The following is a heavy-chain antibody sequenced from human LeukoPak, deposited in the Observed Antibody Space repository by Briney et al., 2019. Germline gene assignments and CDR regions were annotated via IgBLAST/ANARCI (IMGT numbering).Heavy chain of an antibody. V-gene: IGHV3-33*01. CDR2: IWYDGSKK. J-gene: IGHJ4*02. Sequence: LXXXXXXSGXXFXNYGMHWVRRPPGKGLEWVAVIWYDGSKKYYADSVKGRFTISRDDSKNTFYLQVNSLRAEDTAVYHCAREISPYYFDSWGQGTPITVSS. CDR1: GXXFXNYG. D-gene: IGHD2-21*01. CDR3: AREISPYYFDS.